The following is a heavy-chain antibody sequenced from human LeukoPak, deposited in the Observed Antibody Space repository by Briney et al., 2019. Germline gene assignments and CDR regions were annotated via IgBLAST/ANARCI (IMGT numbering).Heavy chain of an antibody. CDR2: INPNSGGT. CDR1: VYTFTGYY. CDR3: ARGAGYCSSTSCYNVFDP. Sequence: ASVNVSCKPSVYTFTGYYMHWVRQAPGQGLEWVGWINPNSGGTNYAQKFQGRVTMTRDTSISTAYMELSRLRSDDTAVYYCARGAGYCSSTSCYNVFDPWGQGTLVTVSS. V-gene: IGHV1-2*02. D-gene: IGHD2-2*02. J-gene: IGHJ5*02.